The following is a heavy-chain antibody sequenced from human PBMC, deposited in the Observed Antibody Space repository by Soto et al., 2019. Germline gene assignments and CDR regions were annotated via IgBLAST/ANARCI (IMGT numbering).Heavy chain of an antibody. D-gene: IGHD5-12*01. CDR1: GFTFSSYA. V-gene: IGHV3-64D*06. CDR2: ISSNGGST. J-gene: IGHJ6*02. Sequence: PGWSLRLSCSASGFTFSSYAMHWVRQAPGKGLEYVSAISSNGGSTYYADSVKGGFTISRDNSKNTLYLQMSSLRAEDTAVYYCVKDREDIVATVPIYYYYGMDVWGQGTTVTVS. CDR3: VKDREDIVATVPIYYYYGMDV.